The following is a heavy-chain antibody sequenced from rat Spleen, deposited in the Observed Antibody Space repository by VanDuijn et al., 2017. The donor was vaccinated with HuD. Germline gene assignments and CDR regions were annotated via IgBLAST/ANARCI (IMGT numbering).Heavy chain of an antibody. CDR1: GFTFSDYA. CDR2: IIYDGGRN. Sequence: EVQLVESGGGLVQPGRSLKLSCAASGFTFSDYAMAWVRQAPKKGLEWVATIIYDGGRNFYRDSVKGRFTISRDDAKSTLSLQMDSLRSEDTATYYCAKTTVAYYYIMDAWGQGASVTVSS. J-gene: IGHJ4*01. V-gene: IGHV5-17*01. D-gene: IGHD1-3*01. CDR3: AKTTVAYYYIMDA.